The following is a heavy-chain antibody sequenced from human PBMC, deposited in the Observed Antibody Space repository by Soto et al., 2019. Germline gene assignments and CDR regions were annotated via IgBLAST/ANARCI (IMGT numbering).Heavy chain of an antibody. CDR2: IIPIFGTA. J-gene: IGHJ5*02. Sequence: ASVKVSCKASGGTFSSYAISWVRQAPGQGLEWMGGIIPIFGTANYAQKFQGRVTITADESTSTAYMELSSLRSEDTAVYYCTRGYCSSTSCSNWFDPWGQGTLVTVSS. D-gene: IGHD2-2*01. CDR1: GGTFSSYA. CDR3: TRGYCSSTSCSNWFDP. V-gene: IGHV1-69*13.